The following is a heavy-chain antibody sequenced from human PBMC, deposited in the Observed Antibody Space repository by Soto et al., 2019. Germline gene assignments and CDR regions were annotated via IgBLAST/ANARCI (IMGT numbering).Heavy chain of an antibody. CDR1: GGSISSGGYY. J-gene: IGHJ3*02. Sequence: QVQLQESGPGLVKPSQTLSLTCTVSGGSISSGGYYWSWIRQHPGKGLEWFGYIYYSGSTYYNPSLKSLVTISVDTSKNQFSLKLSSVTAADTAVYYCACHILRLGELSLDPWAFDIWGQGTMVTVSS. V-gene: IGHV4-31*01. CDR3: ACHILRLGELSLDPWAFDI. D-gene: IGHD3-16*02. CDR2: IYYSGST.